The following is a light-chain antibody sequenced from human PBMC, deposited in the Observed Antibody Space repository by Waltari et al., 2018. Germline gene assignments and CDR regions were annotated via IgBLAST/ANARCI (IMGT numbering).Light chain of an antibody. CDR2: KAS. Sequence: DIQMSQSPSTLSASVGDRVTITCRASQSISSWLAWYQQKPGKAPKLLIYKASSLESGVPSRFSGSGSGTEFTLTISSLQPDDFATYYCQQSYSGPWTFGQGTKVDIK. J-gene: IGKJ1*01. CDR3: QQSYSGPWT. V-gene: IGKV1-5*03. CDR1: QSISSW.